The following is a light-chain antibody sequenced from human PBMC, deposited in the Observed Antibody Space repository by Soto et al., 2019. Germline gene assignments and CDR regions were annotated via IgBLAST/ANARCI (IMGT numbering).Light chain of an antibody. V-gene: IGLV2-14*01. CDR1: SSYIGGYKY. CDR2: DVS. J-gene: IGLJ1*01. Sequence: SVLTQPSSVSGSPGPSLTISRPGTSSYIGGYKYVSWYQQHPGKAPKLMIYDVSNRPSGVSNRFSGSKSGNTATLTISGLQGEDEAEYYCSSYTGGSTYVFGTGTKVTVL. CDR3: SSYTGGSTYV.